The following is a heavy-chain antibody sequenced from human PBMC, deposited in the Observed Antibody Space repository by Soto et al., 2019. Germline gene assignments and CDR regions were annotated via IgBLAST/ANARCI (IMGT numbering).Heavy chain of an antibody. J-gene: IGHJ4*02. CDR1: GFSFSTYW. CDR2: INGDGSRT. CDR3: ARVGQGRYYFDF. V-gene: IGHV3-74*01. Sequence: EVQLVESGGGLVQPGGSLRLSCAGSGFSFSTYWMHWVRQVPGKGLVWVSRINGDGSRTSYADSVQGRFTISRDNAKNTLYLQMNSLTAEDMAVYYCARVGQGRYYFDFWGQGTLVTVSS.